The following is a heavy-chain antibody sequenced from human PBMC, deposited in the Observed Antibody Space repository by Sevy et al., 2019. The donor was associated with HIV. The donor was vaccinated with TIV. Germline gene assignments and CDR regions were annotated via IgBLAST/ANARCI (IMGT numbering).Heavy chain of an antibody. J-gene: IGHJ6*02. CDR2: IYPGDSDT. Sequence: GESLKISCKGSGYSFTSYWIGWVRQMSGKGLEWMGIIYPGDSDTRYSPSFQGQVTISADKSISTAYLQWSSLKASDTAMYYCARFGEYCSSTSCYIHYGMDVWGQGTTVTVSS. D-gene: IGHD2-2*02. V-gene: IGHV5-51*01. CDR1: GYSFTSYW. CDR3: ARFGEYCSSTSCYIHYGMDV.